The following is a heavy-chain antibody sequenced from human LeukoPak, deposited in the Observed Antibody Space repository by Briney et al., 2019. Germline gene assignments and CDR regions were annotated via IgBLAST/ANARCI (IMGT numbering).Heavy chain of an antibody. CDR3: AKDPYGTRYFDY. CDR1: GFTFSSHA. D-gene: IGHD2-2*01. CDR2: LSGSGYNT. Sequence: GVSLRLSCAASGFTFSSHALSWVRQAPGRGLEWVSSLSGSGYNTYYADSVKGRFTISRDNSKNTVYLQMNSLRAEDTAVYYCAKDPYGTRYFDYWGQGTLVTVSS. V-gene: IGHV3-23*01. J-gene: IGHJ4*02.